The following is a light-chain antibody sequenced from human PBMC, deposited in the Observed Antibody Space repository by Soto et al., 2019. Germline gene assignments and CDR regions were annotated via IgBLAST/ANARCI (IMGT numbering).Light chain of an antibody. J-gene: IGKJ3*01. Sequence: DIPMTQSPYSLSAAVGDRVTIACRASQNINTYLNWYQQKPGKAPKLLIFDAASLHNGVPSRFSGGGSRTDFTLTITSLQPEDFATYYCQQASSAPFTFGPGTKVDIK. CDR1: QNINTY. V-gene: IGKV1-39*01. CDR2: DAA. CDR3: QQASSAPFT.